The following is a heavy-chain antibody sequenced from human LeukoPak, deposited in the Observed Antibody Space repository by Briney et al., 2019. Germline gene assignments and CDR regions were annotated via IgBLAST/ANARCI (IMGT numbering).Heavy chain of an antibody. CDR1: GFSISYYG. CDR3: ATLSGYFHH. V-gene: IGHV3-30*03. CDR2: ISYDETVK. Sequence: PGGSLRLSCVVSGFSISYYGMHWVRQAPGKGLEWVAVISYDETVKYYADSVKGRFTISRDNSKSTLFLQMDSLRAEDTATYYCATLSGYFHHWGQGTLVTVSS. D-gene: IGHD1-26*01. J-gene: IGHJ4*02.